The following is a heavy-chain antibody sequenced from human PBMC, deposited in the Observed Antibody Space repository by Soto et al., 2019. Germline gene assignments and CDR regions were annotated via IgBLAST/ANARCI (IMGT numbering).Heavy chain of an antibody. J-gene: IGHJ6*02. V-gene: IGHV4-31*03. CDR3: ARAFKDFWSGYHLDV. D-gene: IGHD3-3*01. CDR1: GGSISSGGYY. CDR2: IYYSGST. Sequence: SETLSLTCTVSGGSISSGGYYWSWIRQHPEKGLEWIGYIYYSGSTYYNPSLKSRVTISVDTSKNQFSLKLSSVTAADTAVYYCARAFKDFWSGYHLDVWGQGTTVTVSS.